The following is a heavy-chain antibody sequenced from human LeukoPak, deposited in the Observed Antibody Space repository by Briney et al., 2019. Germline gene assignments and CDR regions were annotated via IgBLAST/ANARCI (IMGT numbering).Heavy chain of an antibody. CDR1: GDSIRNYY. Sequence: SETLSLTCTVSGDSIRNYYWSWIRQPPGTGLEWIGYIYYRGNTNYNPSLKSRVIISIDTSKNQFSLKMSSVTAADTAVYYCARALRQQLVTGWFDPWGQGTLVTVSS. CDR2: IYYRGNT. J-gene: IGHJ5*02. V-gene: IGHV4-59*01. CDR3: ARALRQQLVTGWFDP. D-gene: IGHD6-13*01.